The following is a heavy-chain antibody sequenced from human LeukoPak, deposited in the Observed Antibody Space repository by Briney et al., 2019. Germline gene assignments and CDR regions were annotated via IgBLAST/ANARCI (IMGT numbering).Heavy chain of an antibody. J-gene: IGHJ4*02. CDR3: AGADSSSWRVY. Sequence: GGSLRLSCAASGFTVSSNYMSWVRQAPGKGLEWVSVIYSGGSTYYADSVKGRFAISRDNSKNTLYLQMNSLRAEDTAVYYCAGADSSSWRVYWGQGTLVTVSS. D-gene: IGHD6-13*01. CDR2: IYSGGST. V-gene: IGHV3-53*01. CDR1: GFTVSSNY.